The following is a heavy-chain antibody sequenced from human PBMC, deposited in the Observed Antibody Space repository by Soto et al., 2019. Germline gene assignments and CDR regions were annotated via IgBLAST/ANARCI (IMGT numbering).Heavy chain of an antibody. D-gene: IGHD3-10*01. V-gene: IGHV4-59*08. Sequence: SETLSDTWTVSGGSTRKYYWSWIRHPPGKGLEWIGYFYYTGITNYNPSLKSRISMSVDTSKNQFSLKLSSVTAADTAVYYCARHVLEFLSYGERVHHFYY. CDR3: ARHVLEFLSYGERVHHFYY. CDR1: GGSTRKYY. CDR2: FYYTGIT. J-gene: IGHJ6*01.